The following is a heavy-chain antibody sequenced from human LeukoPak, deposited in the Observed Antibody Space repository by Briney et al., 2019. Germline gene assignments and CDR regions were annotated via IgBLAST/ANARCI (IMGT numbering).Heavy chain of an antibody. V-gene: IGHV1-18*01. Sequence: ASVKVSCKASGYTFTSYGISWVRQAPGQALEWMGWISAYNGNTNYAQKFQGRVTMTSNTSISTAYMELSSLRSEDTAVYYCARVPREIMSIWGQGTMVTVSS. CDR2: ISAYNGNT. CDR1: GYTFTSYG. D-gene: IGHD2-8*01. J-gene: IGHJ3*02. CDR3: ARVPREIMSI.